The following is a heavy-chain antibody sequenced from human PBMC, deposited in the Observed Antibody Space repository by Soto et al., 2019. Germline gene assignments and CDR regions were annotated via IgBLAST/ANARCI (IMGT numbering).Heavy chain of an antibody. CDR1: GGSFSGYY. V-gene: IGHV4-34*01. Sequence: SETLSLTCAVYGGSFSGYYWSWIRQPPGKGLEWIGEINHSGSTNYNPSLKSRVTISVDTSKNQFSLKLSSVTAADTAVYYCARADPYYYDSSGYSSSGAFDIWGQGTMVTVSS. D-gene: IGHD3-22*01. CDR2: INHSGST. CDR3: ARADPYYYDSSGYSSSGAFDI. J-gene: IGHJ3*02.